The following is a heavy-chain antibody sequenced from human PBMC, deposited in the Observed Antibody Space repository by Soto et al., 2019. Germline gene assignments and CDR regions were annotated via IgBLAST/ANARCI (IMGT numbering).Heavy chain of an antibody. V-gene: IGHV4-31*03. CDR1: GCSISGGLYY. Sequence: ASETLSLTCPFSGCSISGGLYYWRWIRQHPGKGLEWIGYIYYSGSTYYNPSLKSRVTISVDTSKNQFSLKLSSVTAADTAVYYCARDPRRSIAAHYYGMDVWGQGTTVTVS. CDR3: ARDPRRSIAAHYYGMDV. CDR2: IYYSGST. J-gene: IGHJ6*02. D-gene: IGHD6-6*01.